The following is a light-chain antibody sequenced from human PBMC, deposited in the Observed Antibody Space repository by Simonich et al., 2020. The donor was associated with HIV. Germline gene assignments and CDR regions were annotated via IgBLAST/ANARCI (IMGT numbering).Light chain of an antibody. J-gene: IGKJ4*01. CDR2: WAS. CDR1: QSVLYSSNNKNY. Sequence: DIVMTQSPDSLAVSLGERATINCKSSQSVLYSSNNKNYLAWYKQKPGQPPKLLMYWASTREYGVPDRFSGSGSGTDFTLTISSLQAEDVAVYYCQQYYSTPLTFGGGTKVEIK. CDR3: QQYYSTPLT. V-gene: IGKV4-1*01.